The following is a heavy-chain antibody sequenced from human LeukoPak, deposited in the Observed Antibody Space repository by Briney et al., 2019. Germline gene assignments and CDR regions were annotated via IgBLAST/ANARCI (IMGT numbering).Heavy chain of an antibody. V-gene: IGHV4-59*08. CDR1: GGSISSYY. J-gene: IGHJ4*02. CDR2: IYYSGST. Sequence: PSETLSLTCTVSGGSISSYYWSWIRQPPGKGLEWIGYIYYSGSTNYNPSLKSRVTISVDTSKNQFSLKLSSVTAADTAVYYCARTHYYDSSGYDPNYYFDYWGQGTLVTVSS. D-gene: IGHD3-22*01. CDR3: ARTHYYDSSGYDPNYYFDY.